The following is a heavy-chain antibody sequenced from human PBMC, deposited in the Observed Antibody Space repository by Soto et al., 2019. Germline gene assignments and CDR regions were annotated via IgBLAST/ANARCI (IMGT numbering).Heavy chain of an antibody. CDR2: ISFDGINK. CDR1: GFTFNTYA. V-gene: IGHV3-30-3*01. Sequence: LRLSCEASGFTFNTYAMHWIRQAPGQRLEWVAVISFDGINKYYADSVKGRFTISRDNSKNTLYLQMNSLRAEDTAVYYCASDHADFWSGYYYYYYGMDVWGQGTTVTVSS. J-gene: IGHJ6*02. CDR3: ASDHADFWSGYYYYYYGMDV. D-gene: IGHD3-3*01.